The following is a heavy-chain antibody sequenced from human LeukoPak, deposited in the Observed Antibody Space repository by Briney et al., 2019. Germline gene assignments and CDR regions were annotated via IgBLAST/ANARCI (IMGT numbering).Heavy chain of an antibody. CDR3: ARDMGDYDFWSSYYGGIDY. V-gene: IGHV3-21*01. CDR2: ISSSSYI. J-gene: IGHJ4*02. D-gene: IGHD3-3*01. CDR1: GFTFSSYS. Sequence: GGSLRLSCAASGFTFSSYSMNWVRQAPGKGLEWVSSISSSSYIYYADSVKGRFTVSRDNAKNSLYLQMNSLRAEDTAVYYCARDMGDYDFWSSYYGGIDYWGQGTLVTVSS.